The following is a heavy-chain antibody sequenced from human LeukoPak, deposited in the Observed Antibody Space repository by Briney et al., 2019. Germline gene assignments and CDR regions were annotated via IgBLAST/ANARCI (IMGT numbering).Heavy chain of an antibody. CDR1: GYTFTSYD. Sequence: ASVKVSCKASGYTFTSYDINWVRQATGRGLEWMGWMNPNSGNTGYAQKFQGRVTMTRNTSISTAYMELSSLRSEDTAVYYCASNSLYCSSTSCFYYYGMDVWGQGTTVTVSS. CDR2: MNPNSGNT. J-gene: IGHJ6*02. V-gene: IGHV1-8*01. CDR3: ASNSLYCSSTSCFYYYGMDV. D-gene: IGHD2-2*01.